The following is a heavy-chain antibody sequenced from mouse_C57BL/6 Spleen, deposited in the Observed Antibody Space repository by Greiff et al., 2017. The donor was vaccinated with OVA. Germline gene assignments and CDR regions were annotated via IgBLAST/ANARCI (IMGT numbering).Heavy chain of an antibody. CDR2: IYPRSGNT. Sequence: VKLMESGAELARPGASVKLSCKASGYTFTSYGISWVKQRTGQGLEWIGEIYPRSGNTYYNEKFKGKATLTADKSSSTAYMELRSLTSEDSAVYFCARKDSGNYGYFDVWGTGTTVTVSS. CDR3: ARKDSGNYGYFDV. CDR1: GYTFTSYG. J-gene: IGHJ1*03. D-gene: IGHD1-3*01. V-gene: IGHV1-81*01.